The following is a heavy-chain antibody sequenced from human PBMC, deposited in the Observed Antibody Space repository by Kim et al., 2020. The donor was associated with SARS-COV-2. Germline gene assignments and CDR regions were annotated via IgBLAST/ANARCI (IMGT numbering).Heavy chain of an antibody. V-gene: IGHV3-30*18. Sequence: GGSLRLSCAASGFTFSSYGMHWVRQAPGKGLEWVAVISYDGSNKYYADSVKGRFSISRDNSKNTLYLQMNSLRAEDTAVYYCAKDLPDIVVVVAATQDYYYGIGVWGQGTTVSVSS. CDR1: GFTFSSYG. J-gene: IGHJ6*02. D-gene: IGHD2-15*01. CDR3: AKDLPDIVVVVAATQDYYYGIGV. CDR2: ISYDGSNK.